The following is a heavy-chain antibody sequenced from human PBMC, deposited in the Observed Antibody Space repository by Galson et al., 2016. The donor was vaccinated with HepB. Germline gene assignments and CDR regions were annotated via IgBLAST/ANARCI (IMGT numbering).Heavy chain of an antibody. CDR1: GFTFKEYG. Sequence: SLRLSCAASGFTFKEYGFNWVRLTPGKGLEWLSYIESYSKIIRYTDSVRGRFTVSRDNAKNSVYLQLSGLRVEDTAIYYCARDGPNYNYDFWGQGTLVTVFS. D-gene: IGHD5-24*01. J-gene: IGHJ4*02. V-gene: IGHV3-48*04. CDR2: IESYSKII. CDR3: ARDGPNYNYDF.